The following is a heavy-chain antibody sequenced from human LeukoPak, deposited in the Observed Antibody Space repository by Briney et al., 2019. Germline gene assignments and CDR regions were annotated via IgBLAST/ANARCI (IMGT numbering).Heavy chain of an antibody. CDR2: ISYDGSNK. D-gene: IGHD6-25*01. CDR3: ARERGQAAENWFDP. V-gene: IGHV3-30-3*01. J-gene: IGHJ5*02. CDR1: GFTFSSYA. Sequence: GGSLRLSCAASGFTFSSYAMHWVRQAPGKGREGVAVISYDGSNKYYADSVKGRFTISRDNSKNTLYLQMNSLRAEDTAVYYCARERGQAAENWFDPWGQGTLVTVSS.